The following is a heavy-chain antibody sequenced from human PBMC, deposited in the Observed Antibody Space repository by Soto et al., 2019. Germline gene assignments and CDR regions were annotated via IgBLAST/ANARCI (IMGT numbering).Heavy chain of an antibody. CDR2: ISSSSSYI. CDR3: ARDPGAAAGHNPSWFEP. V-gene: IGHV3-21*01. Sequence: PGGSLRLSCAASGFTFSSYSMNWVRQAPGKGLEWVSSISSSSSYIYYADSVKGRFTISRDNAKNSLYLQMNSLRAEDTAVYYCARDPGAAAGHNPSWFEPRGQGTLVTVSS. J-gene: IGHJ5*02. D-gene: IGHD6-13*01. CDR1: GFTFSSYS.